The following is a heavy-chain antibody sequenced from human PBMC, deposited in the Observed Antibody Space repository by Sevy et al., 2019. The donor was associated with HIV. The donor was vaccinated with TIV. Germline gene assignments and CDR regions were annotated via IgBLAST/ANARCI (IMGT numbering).Heavy chain of an antibody. CDR3: AKEVGYGDSMYYFDY. J-gene: IGHJ4*02. CDR1: GFTFSSYA. D-gene: IGHD4-17*01. CDR2: SSGSGGST. Sequence: GGSLRLSCAASGFTFSSYAMSWVRQAPGKGLEWVSDSSGSGGSTYYADSVKGRFTISRDNSKITLYLQMNSLRAEDTAVYYCAKEVGYGDSMYYFDYWGQGTLVTVSS. V-gene: IGHV3-23*01.